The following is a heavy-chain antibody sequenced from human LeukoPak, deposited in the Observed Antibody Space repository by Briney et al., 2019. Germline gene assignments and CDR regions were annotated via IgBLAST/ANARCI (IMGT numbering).Heavy chain of an antibody. Sequence: SETLSLTCTVSGGSISSTSYYWGWIRQPPGKGLEWIGSIYHSGSTHYNPSLKSRVTISVDTSKNQFSLKLSSVTAADTAVYYCARRGYYGSGTYFDYWGQGTLVTVSS. V-gene: IGHV4-39*01. CDR3: ARRGYYGSGTYFDY. J-gene: IGHJ4*02. CDR2: IYHSGST. D-gene: IGHD3-10*01. CDR1: GGSISSTSYY.